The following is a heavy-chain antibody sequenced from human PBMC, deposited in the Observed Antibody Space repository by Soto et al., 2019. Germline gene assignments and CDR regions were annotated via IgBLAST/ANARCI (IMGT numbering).Heavy chain of an antibody. CDR2: ISAYNGNT. CDR3: ARVAAKLSGIAVAGTWLGYFDY. Sequence: ASVKVSCKASGYTFTSYGISWVRQAPGQGLEWMGWISAYNGNTNYAQKLQGRVTMTTDTSTSTAYMELRSLRSDDTAVYYCARVAAKLSGIAVAGTWLGYFDYWGQGTLVTVSS. V-gene: IGHV1-18*01. CDR1: GYTFTSYG. D-gene: IGHD6-19*01. J-gene: IGHJ4*02.